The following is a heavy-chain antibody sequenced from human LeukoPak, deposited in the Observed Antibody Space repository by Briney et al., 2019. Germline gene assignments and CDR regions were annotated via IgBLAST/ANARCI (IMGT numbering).Heavy chain of an antibody. Sequence: SVKVSCKASGGTFSSYAISWVRQAPGHGLEWMGGIIPIFGTANYAQKFQGRVTITADKSTNTAYMELSSLRSEDTAVYYCARDLYRIVVVPHYFDYWGQGTLVTVSS. CDR1: GGTFSSYA. CDR2: IIPIFGTA. V-gene: IGHV1-69*06. CDR3: ARDLYRIVVVPHYFDY. D-gene: IGHD3-22*01. J-gene: IGHJ4*02.